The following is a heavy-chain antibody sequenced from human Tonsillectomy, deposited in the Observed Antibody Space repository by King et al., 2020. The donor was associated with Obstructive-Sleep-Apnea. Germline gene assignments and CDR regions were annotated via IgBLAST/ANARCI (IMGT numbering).Heavy chain of an antibody. CDR2: ISGSGGSS. Sequence: VQLVESGGGLVQPGGSLRLSCAASGFTFSSYAMSWVRQAPGKGLEWVSAISGSGGSSYYADSVKGRFTISRDNSKNTLYLQMNSLRAEDTAVYYCAKAEFRYYDILTGYEGYYYYGMDVWGQGTTVTVSS. D-gene: IGHD3-9*01. CDR1: GFTFSSYA. CDR3: AKAEFRYYDILTGYEGYYYYGMDV. V-gene: IGHV3-23*04. J-gene: IGHJ6*02.